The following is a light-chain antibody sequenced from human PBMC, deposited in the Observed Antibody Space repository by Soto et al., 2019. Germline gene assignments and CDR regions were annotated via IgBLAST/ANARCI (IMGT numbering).Light chain of an antibody. CDR2: DVS. CDR1: SSDIGGYNY. Sequence: QSALTQPRSVSGSPGQSVTISCTGTSSDIGGYNYVSWYQQHPGKAPKVMIYDVSKRPSGVPNRFSGSKSGNTASLTISGLQSEDEADYYCCSYAVSDSVVFGGGTKLTVL. CDR3: CSYAVSDSVV. V-gene: IGLV2-11*01. J-gene: IGLJ2*01.